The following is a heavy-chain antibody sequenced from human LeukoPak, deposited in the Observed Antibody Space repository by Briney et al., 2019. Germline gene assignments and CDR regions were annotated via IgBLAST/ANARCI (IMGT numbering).Heavy chain of an antibody. CDR1: GGTFSSYA. CDR2: IIPIFGTA. Sequence: SVKVSCKASGGTFSSYAISGVRQAPGQGLEWMGGIIPIFGTANYAQKFQGRVTITAYESTSTAYMELSSLRSEDTAVYYCREEWLFGDVWGKGTTVTLSS. D-gene: IGHD3-3*01. CDR3: REEWLFGDV. V-gene: IGHV1-69*13. J-gene: IGHJ6*04.